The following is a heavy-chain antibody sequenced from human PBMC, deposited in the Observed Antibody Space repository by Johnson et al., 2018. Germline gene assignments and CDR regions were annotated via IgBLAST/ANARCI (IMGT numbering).Heavy chain of an antibody. Sequence: QVQLVESGGGVVQPGRSLRLSCAASGFTFSSYGMHWVRQAPGKGLEWVAVISHDGSTKWYGDSVQGRFTIPRDNSKNTVDLQMSSLRPEDTATYYCTKDRRDGSTGWYYYGMDVWGQGTTVSVSS. V-gene: IGHV3-30*18. J-gene: IGHJ6*02. CDR3: TKDRRDGSTGWYYYGMDV. CDR1: GFTFSSYG. CDR2: ISHDGSTK. D-gene: IGHD6-19*01.